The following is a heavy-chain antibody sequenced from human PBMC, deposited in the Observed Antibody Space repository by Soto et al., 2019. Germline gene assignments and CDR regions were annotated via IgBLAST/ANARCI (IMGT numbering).Heavy chain of an antibody. Sequence: EVQLLESGGGLVQPGGSLRLSCAASGFTFSSYAMSWVRQAPGKGLEWVAGISGSGGSTYYADSVKARFTISRDNSKNTLYLQMNSLRAEDTAVYYCEKDFYGSGRQYGMDVWGQGTTVTVSS. V-gene: IGHV3-23*01. CDR2: ISGSGGST. CDR1: GFTFSSYA. J-gene: IGHJ6*02. CDR3: EKDFYGSGRQYGMDV. D-gene: IGHD3-10*01.